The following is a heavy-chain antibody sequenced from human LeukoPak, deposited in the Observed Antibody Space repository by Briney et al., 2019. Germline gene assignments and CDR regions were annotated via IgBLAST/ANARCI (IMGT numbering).Heavy chain of an antibody. Sequence: GESLKISCKGSGYRFTDYWIGWVRQMPGKGLEWMGTIYPGDSDTRYSPPFQGQVTISADKSINTAHLQWSSLKASDTAMYYCARGAAGTTPDYYYFGLDVWGQGTTVRVSS. J-gene: IGHJ6*02. CDR1: GYRFTDYW. CDR3: ARGAAGTTPDYYYFGLDV. CDR2: IYPGDSDT. V-gene: IGHV5-51*01. D-gene: IGHD1-7*01.